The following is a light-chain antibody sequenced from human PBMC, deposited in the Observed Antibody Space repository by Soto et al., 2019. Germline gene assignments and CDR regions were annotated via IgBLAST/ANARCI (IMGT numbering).Light chain of an antibody. CDR3: SSYTSSSTRV. CDR1: SSDVGGYNY. V-gene: IGLV2-14*01. CDR2: EVS. Sequence: QSALTQPASVSGSPGQSITISCTGTSSDVGGYNYVSWYQQRPGKAPKVMIYEVSKRPSGVSNRFSGSKSGNTASLTISGLQAEDEADYYCSSYTSSSTRVFGTGTKVTVL. J-gene: IGLJ1*01.